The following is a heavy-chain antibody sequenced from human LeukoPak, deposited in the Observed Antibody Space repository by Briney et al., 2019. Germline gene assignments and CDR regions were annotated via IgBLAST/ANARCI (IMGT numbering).Heavy chain of an antibody. V-gene: IGHV3-23*01. Sequence: GGSLRLSCAASGFTFSSYGMHWVRQAPGKGLEWVSAISGSGGSTYYADSVKGRFTISRDNSKNTLYLQMNSLRAEDTAVYYCAKEPQPIRCSPWGQGTLVTVSS. CDR2: ISGSGGST. J-gene: IGHJ5*02. CDR1: GFTFSSYG. D-gene: IGHD4-17*01. CDR3: AKEPQPIRCSP.